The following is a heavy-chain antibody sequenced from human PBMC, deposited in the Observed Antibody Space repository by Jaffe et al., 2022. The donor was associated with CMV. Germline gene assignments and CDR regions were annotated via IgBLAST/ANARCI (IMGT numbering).Heavy chain of an antibody. D-gene: IGHD4-4*01. J-gene: IGHJ6*03. CDR2: IYSGGST. CDR1: GFTVSSNY. CDR3: ARTTATTVTTPLYYYYYMDV. Sequence: EVQLVETGGGLIQPGGSLRLSCAASGFTVSSNYMSWVRQAPGKGLEWVSVIYSGGSTYYADSVKGRFTISRDNSKNTLYLQMNSLRAEDTAVYYCARTTATTVTTPLYYYYYMDVWGKGTTVTVSS. V-gene: IGHV3-53*02.